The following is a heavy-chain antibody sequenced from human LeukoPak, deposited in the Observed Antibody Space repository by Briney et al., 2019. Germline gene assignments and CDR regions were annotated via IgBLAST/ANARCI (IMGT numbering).Heavy chain of an antibody. CDR3: ARGPRAAADDY. J-gene: IGHJ4*02. CDR1: GYTFTSYG. CDR2: INAGNGNT. Sequence: ASVKVSCKASGYTFTSYGISWVRQAPGQGLEWMGWINAGNGNTKYSQKFQGRVTITRDTSASTAYMELSSLTSEDTAVYYCARGPRAAADDYWGQGTLVTVSS. V-gene: IGHV1-3*01. D-gene: IGHD6-13*01.